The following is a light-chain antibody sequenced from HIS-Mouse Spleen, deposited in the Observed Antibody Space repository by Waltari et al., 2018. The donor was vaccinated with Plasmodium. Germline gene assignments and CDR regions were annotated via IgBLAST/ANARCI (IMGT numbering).Light chain of an antibody. CDR1: QSVSSY. Sequence: EIVLTQSPATLSLSPGERATLACRASQSVSSYLAWYQQKPGQAPRLLIYDAYNRTTVIPTRFSGSGSGTDFTLTISSLEPEDFAVYYCQQRSNWAPTFGQGTKVEIK. J-gene: IGKJ1*01. CDR2: DAY. V-gene: IGKV3-11*01. CDR3: QQRSNWAPT.